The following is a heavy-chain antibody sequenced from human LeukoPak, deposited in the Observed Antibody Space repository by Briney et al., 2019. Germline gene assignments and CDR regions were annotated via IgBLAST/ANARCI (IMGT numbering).Heavy chain of an antibody. CDR3: ARDESRGWRQGWFDP. Sequence: SETLSLTCTVSGGSISSSSYYWGWIRQPPGKGLEWIGYIYYSGSTNYNPSLKSRVTISVDTSKNQFSLKLSSVTAADTAVYYCARDESRGWRQGWFDPWGQGTLVTVSS. J-gene: IGHJ5*02. CDR2: IYYSGST. V-gene: IGHV4-61*01. D-gene: IGHD6-19*01. CDR1: GGSISSSSYY.